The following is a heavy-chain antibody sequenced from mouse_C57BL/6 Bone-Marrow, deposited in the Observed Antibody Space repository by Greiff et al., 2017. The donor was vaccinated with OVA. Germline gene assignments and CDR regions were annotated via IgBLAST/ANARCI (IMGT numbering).Heavy chain of an antibody. Sequence: QVQLQQPGAELVKPGASVKMSCKASGYTFTSYWITWVKPRPGQGLKWIGDIYPGSGSTNYNEKLKSKATLTVDKSASTAYMQLSSLTAEDSAVYYCARLRLSAWFAYWGQGTLVTVSA. CDR1: GYTFTSYW. CDR2: IYPGSGST. V-gene: IGHV1-55*01. D-gene: IGHD2-12*01. J-gene: IGHJ3*01. CDR3: ARLRLSAWFAY.